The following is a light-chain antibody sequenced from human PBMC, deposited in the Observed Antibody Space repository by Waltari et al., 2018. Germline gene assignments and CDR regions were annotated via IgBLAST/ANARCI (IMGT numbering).Light chain of an antibody. Sequence: DIQMTQSPSSLSASVGDRVTIPCRASQGLSNYLAWYQQKPGKVPKLLIYAASTLQSGVPTRFSGSGSGTDFTLTISSLQPEDVATYYCHQYTNFPLTFGGGTTVEIK. CDR2: AAS. V-gene: IGKV1-27*01. J-gene: IGKJ4*01. CDR1: QGLSNY. CDR3: HQYTNFPLT.